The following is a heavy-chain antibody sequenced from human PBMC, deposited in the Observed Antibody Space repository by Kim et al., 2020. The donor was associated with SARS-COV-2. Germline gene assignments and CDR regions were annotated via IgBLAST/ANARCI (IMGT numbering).Heavy chain of an antibody. CDR2: INAGNGNT. J-gene: IGHJ4*02. CDR3: ARSPDIVATISLDY. Sequence: ASVKVSCKASGYTFTSYAMHWVRQAPGLRLEWMGWINAGNGNTKYSQKFQGRVTITRDTSASTAYMELSSLRSEDTAVYYCARSPDIVATISLDYWGQGTLVTVSS. CDR1: GYTFTSYA. D-gene: IGHD5-12*01. V-gene: IGHV1-3*01.